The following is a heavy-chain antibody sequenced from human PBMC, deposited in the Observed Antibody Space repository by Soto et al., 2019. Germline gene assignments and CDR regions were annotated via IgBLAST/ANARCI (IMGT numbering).Heavy chain of an antibody. CDR1: GYTFTSYD. D-gene: IGHD3-22*01. CDR2: MNPNSGNT. V-gene: IGHV1-8*01. J-gene: IGHJ5*02. Sequence: ASVKVSCKASGYTFTSYDINWVRQATGQGLEWMGWMNPNSGNTGYAQKFQGRVTMTRNTSISTAYMELSSLRSEDTAVYYCARVXYYYDSSGYYFLWFDPWGQGTLVTAPQ. CDR3: ARVXYYYDSSGYYFLWFDP.